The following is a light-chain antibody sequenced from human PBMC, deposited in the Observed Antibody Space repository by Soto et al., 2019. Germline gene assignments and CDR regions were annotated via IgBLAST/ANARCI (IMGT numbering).Light chain of an antibody. Sequence: EIVLTQSPGTLSLSPGERATLSCRTSQSVSSSYFAWYQHKPGQAPRLLIYGASRRATGIPDRFSGSGSGTDFTLTISRLEPEDFAVYYCHQYNSPPGTFGQGTKLYIK. V-gene: IGKV3-20*01. CDR2: GAS. CDR1: QSVSSSY. CDR3: HQYNSPPGT. J-gene: IGKJ2*01.